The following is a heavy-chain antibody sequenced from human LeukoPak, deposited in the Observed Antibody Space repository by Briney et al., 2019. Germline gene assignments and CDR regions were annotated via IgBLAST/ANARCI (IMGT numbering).Heavy chain of an antibody. J-gene: IGHJ4*02. D-gene: IGHD3-22*01. CDR3: AKEGDDSSGYYRYYFDY. Sequence: PGGSLRLSCAASGFTFSSYGMHWVRQAPGKGLEWVAFIRYDGSNKYYADSVKGRFTISRDNSKNTLYLQMNSLRAEDTAVYYCAKEGDDSSGYYRYYFDYWGQGTLVTVSS. CDR2: IRYDGSNK. CDR1: GFTFSSYG. V-gene: IGHV3-30*02.